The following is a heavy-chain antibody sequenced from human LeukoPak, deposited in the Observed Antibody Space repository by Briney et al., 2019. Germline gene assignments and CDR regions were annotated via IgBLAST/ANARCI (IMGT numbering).Heavy chain of an antibody. J-gene: IGHJ4*02. CDR3: ARGLGELSFDLCY. CDR2: IIPIFGTA. V-gene: IGHV1-69*06. Sequence: SVKVSCKASGGTFSSYAISWVRQAPGQGPEWMGGIIPIFGTANYAQRFQGRVTITADKSTSTAYMELSSLRSEDTAVYYCARGLGELSFDLCYWGQGTLVTVSS. CDR1: GGTFSSYA. D-gene: IGHD3-16*02.